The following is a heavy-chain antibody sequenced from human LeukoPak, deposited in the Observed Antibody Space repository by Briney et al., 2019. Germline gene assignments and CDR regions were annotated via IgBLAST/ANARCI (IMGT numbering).Heavy chain of an antibody. D-gene: IGHD6-19*01. CDR3: ARGYAIPYSSGWCGNH. J-gene: IGHJ5*02. CDR1: GGTFSSYA. Sequence: SVKVSCKASGGTFSSYAISWVRQAPGQGLEWMGRIIPIFGIANYAQKFQGRVTITADKSTSTAYMELSSLRSEDTAVYYCARGYAIPYSSGWCGNHWGQGTLVTVSS. V-gene: IGHV1-69*04. CDR2: IIPIFGIA.